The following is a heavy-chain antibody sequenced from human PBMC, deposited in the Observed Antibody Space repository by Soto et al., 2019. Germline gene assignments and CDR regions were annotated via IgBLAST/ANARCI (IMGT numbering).Heavy chain of an antibody. V-gene: IGHV3-9*01. Sequence: GGSLRLSCVVSGFTFDDYAMHWVRQAPGKGLEWVSGISSNSGSIGYADSVKGRFTISRDNAKNSLYLQMNSLGAEDTAFYYCAKDRGSNIYYGSVDWGQGTLVTVSS. D-gene: IGHD3-10*01. CDR2: ISSNSGSI. CDR3: AKDRGSNIYYGSVD. J-gene: IGHJ1*01. CDR1: GFTFDDYA.